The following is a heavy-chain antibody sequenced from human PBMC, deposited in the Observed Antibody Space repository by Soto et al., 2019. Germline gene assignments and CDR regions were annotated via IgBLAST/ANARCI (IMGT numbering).Heavy chain of an antibody. J-gene: IGHJ3*02. CDR3: AREPLVQNYDILTGYLRRFAFDI. CDR1: GFTFSNAW. V-gene: IGHV3-15*01. CDR2: IKSKTDGGTT. Sequence: EVQLVESGGGLVKPGGSLRLSCAASGFTFSNAWMSWVRQAPGKGLEWVGRIKSKTDGGTTDYAAPVKGRFTISRDDSKNTLYLQMNSLRDEDTAVYYCAREPLVQNYDILTGYLRRFAFDIWGQGTMVTVSS. D-gene: IGHD3-9*01.